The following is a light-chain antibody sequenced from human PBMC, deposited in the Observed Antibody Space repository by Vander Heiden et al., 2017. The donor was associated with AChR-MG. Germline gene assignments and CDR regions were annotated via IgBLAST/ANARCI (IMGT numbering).Light chain of an antibody. V-gene: IGLV2-14*03. J-gene: IGLJ2*01. CDR2: EVS. Sequence: PGQSITISCTGTSADVGGYNYVSWYQQHPGKAPKLMIYEVSNRPSGFSNRFSGSKSGNTASLTISGLQAEDDAHYYCTSSASASSPLLFGGGTKLTVL. CDR1: SADVGGYNY. CDR3: TSSASASSPLL.